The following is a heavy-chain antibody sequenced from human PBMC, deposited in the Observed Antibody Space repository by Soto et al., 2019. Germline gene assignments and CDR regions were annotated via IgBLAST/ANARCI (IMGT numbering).Heavy chain of an antibody. D-gene: IGHD2-15*01. Sequence: GGSLRLSCAASGFTFSSYAMHWVRQAPGKGLEWVAVISYDGSNKYYADSVKGRFTISRDNSKNTLYLQMNSLRAEDTAVYYCARARHCSGGSCQYYFDYWGQGTLVTVSS. J-gene: IGHJ4*02. V-gene: IGHV3-30-3*01. CDR3: ARARHCSGGSCQYYFDY. CDR2: ISYDGSNK. CDR1: GFTFSSYA.